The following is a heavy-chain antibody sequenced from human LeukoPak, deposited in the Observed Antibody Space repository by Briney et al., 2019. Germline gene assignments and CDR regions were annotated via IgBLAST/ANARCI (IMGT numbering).Heavy chain of an antibody. D-gene: IGHD3-10*01. CDR3: ARDNEGLWFGDSGWFDP. V-gene: IGHV4-34*01. CDR2: INHSGST. Sequence: SETLSLTCAVYGGSFSGYYWSWIRQPPGKGLEWIGEINHSGSTNYNPSLKSRVTISVDTSKNQFSLKLSSVTAADTAVYYCARDNEGLWFGDSGWFDPWGQGTLVTVSS. CDR1: GGSFSGYY. J-gene: IGHJ5*02.